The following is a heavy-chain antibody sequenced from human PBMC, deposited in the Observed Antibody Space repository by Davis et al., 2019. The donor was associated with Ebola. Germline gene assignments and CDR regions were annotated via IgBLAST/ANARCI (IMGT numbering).Heavy chain of an antibody. D-gene: IGHD2-2*01. CDR2: ISGSGDNT. Sequence: GESLKISCAASGFTFSSYVMTWVRQSPGKGLEWVSSISGSGDNTYYADSVKGRFAISRDNSKNTLYLQMESLKAEDTAIYYCARAGYCSSSTTTCYLVGEFDCWGQGTLVTVSS. J-gene: IGHJ4*02. CDR3: ARAGYCSSSTTTCYLVGEFDC. V-gene: IGHV3-23*01. CDR1: GFTFSSYV.